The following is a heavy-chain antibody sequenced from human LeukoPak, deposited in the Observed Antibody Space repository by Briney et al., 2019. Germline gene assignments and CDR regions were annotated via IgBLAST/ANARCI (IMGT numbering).Heavy chain of an antibody. CDR2: INHSGST. CDR3: ARIKVGATVDY. Sequence: SETLSLTCAVYGGSFSGYYWSWIRQPPGKGLEWIGEINHSGSTNYNPSLKSRVTISVDTSKNQFSLNLSSVTAADTAVYYCARIKVGATVDYWGQGTLVTVSS. V-gene: IGHV4-34*01. J-gene: IGHJ4*02. CDR1: GGSFSGYY. D-gene: IGHD1-26*01.